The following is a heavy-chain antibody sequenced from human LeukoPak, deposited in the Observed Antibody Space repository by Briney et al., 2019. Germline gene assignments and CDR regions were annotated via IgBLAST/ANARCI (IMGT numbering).Heavy chain of an antibody. CDR3: ARELGNLYYYYGMDV. CDR1: GGTFSSYA. Sequence: ASVRVSCKASGGTFSSYAISWVRQAPGQGLEWMGRIIPILGIANYAQKFQGRVTITADKSTSTAYMELSSLRSEDTAVYYCARELGNLYYYYGMDVWGQGTTVTVSS. J-gene: IGHJ6*02. CDR2: IIPILGIA. V-gene: IGHV1-69*04. D-gene: IGHD4-23*01.